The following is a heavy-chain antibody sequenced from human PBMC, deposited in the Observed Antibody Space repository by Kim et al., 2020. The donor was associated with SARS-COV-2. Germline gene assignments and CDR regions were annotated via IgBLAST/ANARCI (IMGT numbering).Heavy chain of an antibody. CDR1: GGSFSGYY. CDR3: ARSHYSYGKRYFDY. J-gene: IGHJ4*02. V-gene: IGHV4-34*01. D-gene: IGHD5-18*01. Sequence: SETLSLTCAVYGGSFSGYYWSWIRQPPGKGLEWIGEINHSGSTNYNPSLKSRVTISVDTSKNQFSLKLSSVTAADTAVYYCARSHYSYGKRYFDYWGQGT. CDR2: INHSGST.